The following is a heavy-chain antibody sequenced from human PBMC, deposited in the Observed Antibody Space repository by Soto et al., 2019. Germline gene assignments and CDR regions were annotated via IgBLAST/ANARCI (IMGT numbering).Heavy chain of an antibody. J-gene: IGHJ2*01. V-gene: IGHV3-9*01. Sequence: EVQLVESGGGLVQPGRSLRLSCAASGFTFDDYAMHWVRQAPGKGLEWVSGISWNSGSIGYADSVKGRFTISGDNEKHSGYLQMNSRRAEDTALYHCAKDIRGVVRKTWYFDLWGRGTLVTVSS. D-gene: IGHD2-15*01. CDR3: AKDIRGVVRKTWYFDL. CDR1: GFTFDDYA. CDR2: ISWNSGSI.